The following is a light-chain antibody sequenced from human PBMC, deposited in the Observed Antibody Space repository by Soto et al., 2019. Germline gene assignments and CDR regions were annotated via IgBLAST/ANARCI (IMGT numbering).Light chain of an antibody. CDR2: AAS. CDR1: LGIRND. Sequence: DIPHTQASCCLCASVGVSDNMNFRACLGIRNDLGWYQHIPGKAPKRLIYAASSLQSGVPSRFSGSGSGTEFTLTISSLQPDDFATYYCQQYNSYPITFGHGTRLEIK. CDR3: QQYNSYPIT. J-gene: IGKJ5*01. V-gene: IGKV1-17*01.